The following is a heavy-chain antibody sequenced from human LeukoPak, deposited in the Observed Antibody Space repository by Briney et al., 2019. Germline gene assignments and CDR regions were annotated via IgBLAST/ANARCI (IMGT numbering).Heavy chain of an antibody. D-gene: IGHD3-10*01. CDR2: ISSSGITI. CDR1: GFSFSGYQ. V-gene: IGHV3-11*01. CDR3: ARGKTGSYYSRSYYMDV. J-gene: IGHJ6*03. Sequence: GGSLRLSCEASGFSFSGYQMTWIRQAPGKGLEWVSYISSSGITIYYADSVKGRFTISRDNAKNSLYLQMNSLRAEDTAVYYCARGKTGSYYSRSYYMDVWGKGTTVTISS.